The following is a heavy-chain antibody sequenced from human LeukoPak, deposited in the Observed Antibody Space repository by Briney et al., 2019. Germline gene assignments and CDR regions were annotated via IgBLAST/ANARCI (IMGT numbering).Heavy chain of an antibody. CDR3: ARHGKRALAAFDI. Sequence: PSETLSLTCTVSGGSISSYYWSWIRQPPGKGLEWIGYIYYSGSTNYNPSLKSRVTISVDTSKNQFSLKLSSVTAADTAVYYCARHGKRALAAFDIWGQGTMVTVSS. V-gene: IGHV4-59*08. D-gene: IGHD1-1*01. J-gene: IGHJ3*02. CDR1: GGSISSYY. CDR2: IYYSGST.